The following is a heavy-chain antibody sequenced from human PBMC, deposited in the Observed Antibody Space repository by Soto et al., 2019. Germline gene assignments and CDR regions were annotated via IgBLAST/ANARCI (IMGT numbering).Heavy chain of an antibody. V-gene: IGHV3-23*01. CDR1: GVTFSSYA. CDR3: AKDLILLYSSSDFDY. J-gene: IGHJ4*02. CDR2: ISGSGGST. Sequence: EVQLLESGGGLVQPGGSLRLSCAASGVTFSSYAMSWVRQAPGKGLEWVSAISGSGGSTYYADSVKGRFTISRDNSKNTLYLQMNSLSAEDTAVYYCAKDLILLYSSSDFDYWGQGTLVTVSS. D-gene: IGHD6-6*01.